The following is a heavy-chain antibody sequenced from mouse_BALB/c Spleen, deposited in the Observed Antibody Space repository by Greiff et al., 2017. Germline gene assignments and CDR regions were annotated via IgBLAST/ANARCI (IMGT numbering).Heavy chain of an antibody. CDR1: GFTFSSFG. V-gene: IGHV5-17*02. D-gene: IGHD1-1*01. CDR2: ISSGSGTI. Sequence: EVQLLESGGGLVQPGGSRKLSCAASGFTFSSFGMHWVRQAPEKGLEWVAYISSGSGTIYYADTVKGRFTISRDNPTNTLFLQLNSLKSEDTAMYYCAREAAFTTVVADWYFDVWGAGTTVTVSS. J-gene: IGHJ1*01. CDR3: AREAAFTTVVADWYFDV.